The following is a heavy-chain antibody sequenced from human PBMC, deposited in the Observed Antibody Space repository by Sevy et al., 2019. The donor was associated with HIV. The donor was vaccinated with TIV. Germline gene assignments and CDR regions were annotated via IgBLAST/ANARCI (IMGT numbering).Heavy chain of an antibody. CDR1: GFTFSSYA. V-gene: IGHV3-23*01. CDR2: ISGSGGST. CDR3: AKDVRITIFGVVIDYYMDV. Sequence: GGSLRLSCAASGFTFSSYAMSWVRQAPGKGLEWVSAISGSGGSTYYADSVKGRFTISRDNSKNTLYLQMNSLRAEDTAVYYCAKDVRITIFGVVIDYYMDVWGKGTTVTVSS. J-gene: IGHJ6*03. D-gene: IGHD3-3*01.